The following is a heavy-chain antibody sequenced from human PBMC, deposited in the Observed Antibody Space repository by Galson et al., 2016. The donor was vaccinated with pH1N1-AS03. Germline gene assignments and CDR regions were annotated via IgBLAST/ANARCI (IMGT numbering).Heavy chain of an antibody. J-gene: IGHJ4*02. CDR1: GGSISSTNYY. D-gene: IGHD3-9*01. CDR3: ARHGWPDSGVLTALTAFDY. V-gene: IGHV4-39*01. Sequence: TLSLTCTVSGGSISSTNYYWGWLRQPPGKGPEWIGSIFYGGTTYYTPSLRGRVTMSVDASRNQFSLNLSSVTAADTAVYYCARHGWPDSGVLTALTAFDYWGPGALVTVSS. CDR2: IFYGGTT.